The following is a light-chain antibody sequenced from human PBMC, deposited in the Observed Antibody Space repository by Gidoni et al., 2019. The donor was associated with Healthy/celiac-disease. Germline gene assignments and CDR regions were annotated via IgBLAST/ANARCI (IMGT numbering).Light chain of an antibody. CDR2: GAA. CDR3: QQYGSSPPGWT. Sequence: EIVLTQSPGTLSLSPGERATLSCRASQSVSSSYLAWYQQKPGQAPRLLLYGAASRATDLPDRFSGSGSGTDFTLTISRLEPEDFAVYYCQQYGSSPPGWTFGQGTKVEIK. J-gene: IGKJ1*01. CDR1: QSVSSSY. V-gene: IGKV3-20*01.